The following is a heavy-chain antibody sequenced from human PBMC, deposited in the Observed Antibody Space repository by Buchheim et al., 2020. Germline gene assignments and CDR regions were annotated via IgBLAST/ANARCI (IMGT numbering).Heavy chain of an antibody. V-gene: IGHV3-11*01. CDR2: ISSSGRTI. D-gene: IGHD4-17*01. J-gene: IGHJ4*02. Sequence: QVQLVESGGGLVKPGGSLRLSCAASGFSFRDSYMSWIRQAPGKGLEWLSYISSSGRTIHYADSVKGRFTISRDNAKNSLYLQMNRLRAEDTAVYYCARVDYAAGVLYFDHWGRGTL. CDR3: ARVDYAAGVLYFDH. CDR1: GFSFRDSY.